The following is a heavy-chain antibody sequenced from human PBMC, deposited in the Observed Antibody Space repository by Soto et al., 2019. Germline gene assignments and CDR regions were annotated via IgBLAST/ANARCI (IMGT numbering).Heavy chain of an antibody. D-gene: IGHD2-8*02. V-gene: IGHV3-21*01. CDR1: GFMFTRST. Sequence: GGSLRLSCVASGFMFTRSTMNWVRQAPGKGLEWVSSITSASDYIFYADSVKGRFTISRDNAKNSLYLQMNSLRAEDTAVYYCARLGTGSSTPLDTLGQGTMVTVSS. CDR2: ITSASDYI. CDR3: ARLGTGSSTPLDT. J-gene: IGHJ3*02.